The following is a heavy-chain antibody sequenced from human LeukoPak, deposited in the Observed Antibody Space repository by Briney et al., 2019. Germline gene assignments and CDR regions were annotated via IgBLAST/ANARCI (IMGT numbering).Heavy chain of an antibody. D-gene: IGHD4/OR15-4a*01. Sequence: GGSLRLSCAASGFTFSSYAMHWVRQAPGKGLEWVAVISYDGRNNYYADSVKGRFTISRDNSKNTLYLQMNSLRAEDTAVYYCARRAGAYSHPYDYWGQGTLVTVSS. CDR1: GFTFSSYA. J-gene: IGHJ4*02. CDR3: ARRAGAYSHPYDY. V-gene: IGHV3-30*14. CDR2: ISYDGRNN.